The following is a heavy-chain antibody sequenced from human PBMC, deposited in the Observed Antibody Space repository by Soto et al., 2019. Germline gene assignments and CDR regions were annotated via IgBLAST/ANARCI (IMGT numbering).Heavy chain of an antibody. Sequence: QVQIVQSGAEVKKPGASVKISCKDSGYTFTNYITHWVRQAPGQRLEWMGWINAANGNTKYSQKFQGRVTITRDTSATTVYMDLNSLKSEDTAIYYCAREPAVAGMLALDFWGQGTLVTVSS. D-gene: IGHD6-19*01. J-gene: IGHJ4*02. CDR1: GYTFTNYI. CDR3: AREPAVAGMLALDF. V-gene: IGHV1-3*01. CDR2: INAANGNT.